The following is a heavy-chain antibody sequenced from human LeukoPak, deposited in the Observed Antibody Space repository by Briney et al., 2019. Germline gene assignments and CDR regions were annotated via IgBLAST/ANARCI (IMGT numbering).Heavy chain of an antibody. CDR2: INWNGGST. V-gene: IGHV3-20*04. J-gene: IGHJ4*02. CDR1: GFTFDDYG. Sequence: GGSLRLSCAASGFTFDDYGMSWVRQAPGKGLEWVSGINWNGGSTGYADSVKGRFTISRDNAKNTLFLQMNSLRVEDTAVYFCARAYSYGLPRFDYWGQGTLVAVSP. D-gene: IGHD5-18*01. CDR3: ARAYSYGLPRFDY.